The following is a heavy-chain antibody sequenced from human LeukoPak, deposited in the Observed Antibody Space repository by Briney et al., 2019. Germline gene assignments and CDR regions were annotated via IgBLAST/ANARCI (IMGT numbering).Heavy chain of an antibody. CDR3: ARRGSGWHA. V-gene: IGHV4-34*01. J-gene: IGHJ5*02. Sequence: SETLSLTCAVYGGSFSGYYWSWIRQTPGKGLEWIGEINHSGSINYNPSLKSRVTISADTSKNQFSLKLTSVTAADTAVYYCARRGSGWHAWGQGNLVTVSS. D-gene: IGHD6-19*01. CDR1: GGSFSGYY. CDR2: INHSGSI.